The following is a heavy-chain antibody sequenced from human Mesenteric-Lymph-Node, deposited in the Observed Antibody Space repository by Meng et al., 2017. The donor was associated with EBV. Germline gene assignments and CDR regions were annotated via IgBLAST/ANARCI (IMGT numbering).Heavy chain of an antibody. D-gene: IGHD3-16*01. CDR3: ARYEGVSDAFDI. J-gene: IGHJ3*02. V-gene: IGHV4-34*01. CDR2: INHSGST. CDR1: GGSFSGYY. Sequence: QVQLQQWGAGLLKPSEPLSLTCAVYGGSFSGYYWSWIRQPPGNGLEWLGEINHSGSTNYNPSLKSRVTISVDTSKNQFSLKLSSVTAADTAVYYCARYEGVSDAFDIWGQGTMVTVSS.